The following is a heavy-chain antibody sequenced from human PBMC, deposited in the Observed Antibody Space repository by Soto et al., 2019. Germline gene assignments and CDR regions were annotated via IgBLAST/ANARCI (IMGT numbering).Heavy chain of an antibody. CDR3: ARDFSSVSSYVSYGMDV. Sequence: EVQLLESGGGLVQPGGSLRLSCAASGFTFSSYAMSWVRQAPGKGLEWVSAISGSGGSTYNADSVKGRFTISRDNSKNTLYLQMNSLRAEDAAVYYCARDFSSVSSYVSYGMDVWGQGTTVTVSS. V-gene: IGHV3-23*01. D-gene: IGHD2-2*01. CDR2: ISGSGGST. J-gene: IGHJ6*02. CDR1: GFTFSSYA.